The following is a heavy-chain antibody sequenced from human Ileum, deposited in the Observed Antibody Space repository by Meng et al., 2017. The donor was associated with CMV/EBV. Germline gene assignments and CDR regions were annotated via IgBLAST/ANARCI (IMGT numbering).Heavy chain of an antibody. Sequence: GESLKISCAASGFTFSSYEMNWVRQAPGKGLEWVSYISSSGSTIYYADSVKGRFTISRDNAKNSLYLQMNSLSAEDTAVYSCAREGSYGGRGIDCWGQGTLVTVSS. CDR2: ISSSGSTI. J-gene: IGHJ4*02. CDR1: GFTFSSYE. V-gene: IGHV3-48*03. CDR3: AREGSYGGRGIDC. D-gene: IGHD1-26*01.